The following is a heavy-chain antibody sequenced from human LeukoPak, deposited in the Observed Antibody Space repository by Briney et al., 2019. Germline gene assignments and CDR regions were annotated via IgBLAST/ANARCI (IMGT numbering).Heavy chain of an antibody. V-gene: IGHV3-23*01. D-gene: IGHD3-22*01. Sequence: GGSLRLSCAASGFTFSSYAMSWIRQAPGKGLEWVSGISGSGDNTYYADSVKGRFTISRDNSKNTLYVQVNSLGTEDTAAYYCAKGSYYDSSGSFYFDYWGQGTLVTVSS. CDR1: GFTFSSYA. J-gene: IGHJ4*02. CDR2: ISGSGDNT. CDR3: AKGSYYDSSGSFYFDY.